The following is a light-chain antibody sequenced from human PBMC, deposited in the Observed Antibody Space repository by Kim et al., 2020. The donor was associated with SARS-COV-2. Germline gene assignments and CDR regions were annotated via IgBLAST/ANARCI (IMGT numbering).Light chain of an antibody. CDR2: EDN. Sequence: VTIACTRRRGSVASNYVQWYQPRPGSAPTTVIYEDNQRPSGVPDRFSGSIDSSSNSASLTISGLKTEDEADYYCQSYDSSKGNWVFGGGTQLTVL. CDR1: RGSVASNY. V-gene: IGLV6-57*03. CDR3: QSYDSSKGNWV. J-gene: IGLJ3*02.